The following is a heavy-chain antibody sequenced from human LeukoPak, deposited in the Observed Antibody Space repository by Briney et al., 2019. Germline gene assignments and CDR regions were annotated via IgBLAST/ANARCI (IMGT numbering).Heavy chain of an antibody. D-gene: IGHD6-13*01. CDR2: IIPIFGTA. Sequence: SVNVSCKASGGTFSSYAISWVRQAPGQGLEWMGGIIPIFGTANYAQKFQGRVTITADESTRTAYMELSSLRSEDTAVYYCAREIAAAGHTTITNYYYGMDVWGQGTTVTVSS. CDR1: GGTFSSYA. J-gene: IGHJ6*02. V-gene: IGHV1-69*13. CDR3: AREIAAAGHTTITNYYYGMDV.